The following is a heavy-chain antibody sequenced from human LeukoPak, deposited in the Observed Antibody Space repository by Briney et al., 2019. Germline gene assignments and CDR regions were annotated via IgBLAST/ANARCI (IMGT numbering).Heavy chain of an antibody. CDR2: ISGSGGST. V-gene: IGHV3-23*01. Sequence: AGGSLRLSCAASGFTFSSYAMSWVRQAPGKGLEWVSAISGSGGSTYYADSVKGRFTISRDNSKNTLYLQMNRLRAEDTAVYYCARAPNVVVTAPFDYWGQGTLVTVSS. CDR3: ARAPNVVVTAPFDY. CDR1: GFTFSSYA. D-gene: IGHD2-21*02. J-gene: IGHJ4*02.